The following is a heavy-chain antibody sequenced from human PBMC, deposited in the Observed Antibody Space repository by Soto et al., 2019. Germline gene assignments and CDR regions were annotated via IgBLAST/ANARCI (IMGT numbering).Heavy chain of an antibody. V-gene: IGHV3-30*18. CDR3: AKWEDRGYGFAFDY. J-gene: IGHJ4*02. D-gene: IGHD1-26*01. CDR1: GFTLRSYG. Sequence: QVQLVESGGGVVQPGRSLRLSCAASGFTLRSYGMHWVRQTPGKGLEWVAGISYDGSNEYYADSVKGRFTISRDNSKNTLYLQTDSLKTEDTAVYYCAKWEDRGYGFAFDYWGQGTLVTVSS. CDR2: ISYDGSNE.